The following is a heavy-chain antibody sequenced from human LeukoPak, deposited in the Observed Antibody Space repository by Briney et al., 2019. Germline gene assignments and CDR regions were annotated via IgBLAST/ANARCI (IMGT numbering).Heavy chain of an antibody. Sequence: SETLSLTCTVSGGTISSYYWSWLRQPPGKGLEWIGYIYYSGSTNYNPSLNSRVTISVDTSKDQFSLKLSSVTAADTALYYCARHAYSSDWSEVDSWGQGTLVTVSS. J-gene: IGHJ4*02. V-gene: IGHV4-59*08. CDR3: ARHAYSSDWSEVDS. CDR2: IYYSGST. D-gene: IGHD6-19*01. CDR1: GGTISSYY.